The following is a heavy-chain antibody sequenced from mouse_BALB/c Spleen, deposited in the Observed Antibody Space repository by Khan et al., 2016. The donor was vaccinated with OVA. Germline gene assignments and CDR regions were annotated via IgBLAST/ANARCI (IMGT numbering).Heavy chain of an antibody. CDR1: GFSLTTYG. J-gene: IGHJ4*01. CDR3: VRFYDPYYAMDY. D-gene: IGHD2-3*01. CDR2: IWAGGST. Sequence: QVQLKESGPGLVAPSQSLSIACTVSGFSLTTYGVNWVRQPPGEGLEWLGVIWAGGSTTYNSALRSRLSISKDNSKSQAFYIMHSLQTYDTAMYYCVRFYDPYYAMDYWGQGTSVTVSS. V-gene: IGHV2-9*02.